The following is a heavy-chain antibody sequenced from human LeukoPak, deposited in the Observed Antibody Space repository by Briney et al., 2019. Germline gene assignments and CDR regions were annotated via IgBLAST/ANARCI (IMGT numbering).Heavy chain of an antibody. CDR1: GYTFTGYY. Sequence: RASVKVSCKASGYTFTGYYMHWVRQAPGQGLEWMGWISAYNGNTNYAQKLQGRVTMTTDTSTSTAYMELRSLRSDDTAVYYCARDGSTSWPYYYYYYYMDVWGKGTTATVSS. D-gene: IGHD2-2*01. CDR2: ISAYNGNT. V-gene: IGHV1-18*04. J-gene: IGHJ6*03. CDR3: ARDGSTSWPYYYYYYYMDV.